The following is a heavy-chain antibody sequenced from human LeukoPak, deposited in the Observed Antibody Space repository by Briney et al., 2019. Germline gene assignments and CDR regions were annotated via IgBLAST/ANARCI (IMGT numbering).Heavy chain of an antibody. Sequence: AGGSLRLSCAASGFTFSSYGMRWVRQAPGKGLEWVAFIRYDGSNKYYADSVKGRFTISRDNSKNTLYLQMNSLRAEDTAVYYCAKHYDSSGYYDVYWGQGTLVTVSS. V-gene: IGHV3-30*02. CDR2: IRYDGSNK. CDR1: GFTFSSYG. CDR3: AKHYDSSGYYDVY. D-gene: IGHD3-22*01. J-gene: IGHJ4*02.